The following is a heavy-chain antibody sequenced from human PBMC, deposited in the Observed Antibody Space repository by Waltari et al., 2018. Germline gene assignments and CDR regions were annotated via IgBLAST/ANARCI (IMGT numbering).Heavy chain of an antibody. CDR3: ARVSSGYYYELDY. CDR1: GYTFTSYA. Sequence: QVQLVQSGAEVKKPGASVKVSCKASGYTFTSYALHWVRQAPGQRLEWMGWINAGNGNTKYSQKFQGRVTITRDTSASTAYMELSSLRSEDTAVYYCARVSSGYYYELDYWGQGTLVTVSS. D-gene: IGHD3-22*01. CDR2: INAGNGNT. V-gene: IGHV1-3*01. J-gene: IGHJ4*02.